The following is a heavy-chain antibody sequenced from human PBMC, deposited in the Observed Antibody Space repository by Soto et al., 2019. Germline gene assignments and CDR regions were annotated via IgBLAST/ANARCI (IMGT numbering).Heavy chain of an antibody. CDR3: ARGPDHVFYGDYEFDP. V-gene: IGHV3-30-3*01. CDR2: ISYDGSNK. Sequence: GGSLRLSCAASGFTFSSYAMHWVRQAPGKGLEWVAVISYDGSNKYYADSVKGRFTISRDNSKNTLYLQMNSLRAEDTAVYYCARGPDHVFYGDYEFDPWGQGTLVTVSS. J-gene: IGHJ5*02. CDR1: GFTFSSYA. D-gene: IGHD4-17*01.